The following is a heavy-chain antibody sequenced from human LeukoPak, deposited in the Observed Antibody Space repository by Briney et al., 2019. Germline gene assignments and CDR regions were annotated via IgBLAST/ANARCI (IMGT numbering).Heavy chain of an antibody. CDR1: GFTFNSHC. D-gene: IGHD3-16*02. J-gene: IGHJ4*01. Sequence: GGSLRLSCAASGFTFNSHCMGWVRQAPGRGLEWVANIKPDESEKNYVDSVKGRFTISRDNAQNSLYLQMSSLRVEDTAIYYCARVSRLGGLSLYRSFDSWGHGTLVTVSS. CDR2: IKPDESEK. CDR3: ARVSRLGGLSLYRSFDS. V-gene: IGHV3-7*01.